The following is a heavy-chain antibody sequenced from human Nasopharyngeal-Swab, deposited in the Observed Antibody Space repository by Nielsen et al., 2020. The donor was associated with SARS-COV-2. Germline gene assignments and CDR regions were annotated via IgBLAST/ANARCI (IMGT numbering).Heavy chain of an antibody. CDR3: ARVAGPHDSSGYQEEYFQH. Sequence: GESLKISCAASGFTFSSYAMHWVRQAPGKGLEWVAVISYDGSNKYYADSVKGRFTISRDNSKNTLYLQMNSLRAEDTAVYYCARVAGPHDSSGYQEEYFQHWGQGTLVTVSS. J-gene: IGHJ1*01. V-gene: IGHV3-30-3*01. D-gene: IGHD3-22*01. CDR2: ISYDGSNK. CDR1: GFTFSSYA.